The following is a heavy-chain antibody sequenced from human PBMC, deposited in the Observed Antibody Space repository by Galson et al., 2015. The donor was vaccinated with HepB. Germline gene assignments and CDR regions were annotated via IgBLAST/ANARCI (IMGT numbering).Heavy chain of an antibody. V-gene: IGHV5-51*03. Sequence: QSGAEVKKPGESLKTSCKGSGYSFTSYWIGWVRQMPGKGLEWMGIIYPGDSDTRYSPSFQGHVIISVDKSISTAYLQWSSLQASDTAMYYCARLRGNYYGSGSKNWFDPWGQGTLVTVSS. CDR1: GYSFTSYW. CDR3: ARLRGNYYGSGSKNWFDP. D-gene: IGHD3-10*01. J-gene: IGHJ5*02. CDR2: IYPGDSDT.